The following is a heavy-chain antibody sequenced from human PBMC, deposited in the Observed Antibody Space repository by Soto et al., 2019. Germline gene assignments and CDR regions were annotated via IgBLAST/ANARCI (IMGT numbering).Heavy chain of an antibody. D-gene: IGHD4-17*01. CDR3: AREMTTASDY. J-gene: IGHJ4*02. V-gene: IGHV3-21*01. CDR2: ISSSSSYI. CDR1: GFTFSRYS. Sequence: TGGSLRLSYAASGFTFSRYSMNWVRQAPGKGLEWVSSISSSSSYIYYADSVKGRFTISRDNAKNSMYLQMNSLRAEDTAVYYCAREMTTASDYWGKGTLVTVSS.